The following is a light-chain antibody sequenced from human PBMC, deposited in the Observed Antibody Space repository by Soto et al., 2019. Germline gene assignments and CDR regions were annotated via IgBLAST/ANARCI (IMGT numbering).Light chain of an antibody. Sequence: DVPMTQSPSSLSASVGDRVTITCRASQSINNWLAWYQQKPGKAPKFLIYDASTLETGVPSRFSGSASGTEFTLPISGLQPEDVASYYCQQYDTYPLTFGGGTRVELK. CDR3: QQYDTYPLT. V-gene: IGKV1-5*01. CDR1: QSINNW. CDR2: DAS. J-gene: IGKJ4*01.